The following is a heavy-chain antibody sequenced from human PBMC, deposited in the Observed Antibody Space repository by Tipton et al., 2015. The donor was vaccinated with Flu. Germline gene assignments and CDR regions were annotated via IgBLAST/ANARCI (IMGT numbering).Heavy chain of an antibody. V-gene: IGHV4-61*02. D-gene: IGHD3-10*01. J-gene: IGHJ6*03. CDR2: IHGSGGS. Sequence: TLSLTCTVSGGSVNSDNNYWSWIRQPAGKGLEWIGRIHGSGGSNYNPSLRGRVTISADTSKNQFSLKLSSVTAADTAVYYCARGGAGITMVRGATYYYYMDVWGKGTTVTVSS. CDR1: GGSVNSDNNY. CDR3: ARGGAGITMVRGATYYYYMDV.